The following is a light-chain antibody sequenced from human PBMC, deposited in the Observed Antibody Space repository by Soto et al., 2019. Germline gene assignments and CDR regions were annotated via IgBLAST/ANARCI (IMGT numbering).Light chain of an antibody. CDR1: SSDVGLYDY. CDR3: SSYTSDSSYV. Sequence: QYVLTQPACVSGSPGQSITISCTGTSSDVGLYDYVSWYQQHPGKAPQLMIYAVSNRPSGVSNRFSASKSGNTASLFISGLQAEDEADYYCSSYTSDSSYVFGSGTKVTVL. V-gene: IGLV2-14*01. J-gene: IGLJ1*01. CDR2: AVS.